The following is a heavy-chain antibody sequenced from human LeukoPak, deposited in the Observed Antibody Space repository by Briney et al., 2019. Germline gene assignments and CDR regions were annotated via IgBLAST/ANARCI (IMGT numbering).Heavy chain of an antibody. Sequence: ASVTVSCKASGYTFTGYYMHWVRQAPGQGLEWMGWINPNSGGTNYAQKFQGRVTMTRDTSTSTVYMELSSLRAEDTAVYYCAKDSLQQQLVPKHLDYWGQGTLVTVSS. CDR1: GYTFTGYY. J-gene: IGHJ4*02. V-gene: IGHV1-2*02. CDR3: AKDSLQQQLVPKHLDY. CDR2: INPNSGGT. D-gene: IGHD6-13*01.